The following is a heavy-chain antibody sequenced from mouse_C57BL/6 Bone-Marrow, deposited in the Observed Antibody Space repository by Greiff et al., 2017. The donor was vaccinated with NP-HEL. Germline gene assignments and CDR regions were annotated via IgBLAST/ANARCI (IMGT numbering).Heavy chain of an antibody. D-gene: IGHD2-4*01. V-gene: IGHV1-59*01. CDR2: IDPSDSYT. CDR3: ARFDYPGY. Sequence: VQLQQPGAELVRPGTSVKLPCKASGYTFTSYWMHWVKQRPGQGLEWIGVIDPSDSYTNYNQKFKGKATLTVDTSSSTAYMQLSSLTSEDSAVYYCARFDYPGYWGQGTTLTVSS. J-gene: IGHJ2*01. CDR1: GYTFTSYW.